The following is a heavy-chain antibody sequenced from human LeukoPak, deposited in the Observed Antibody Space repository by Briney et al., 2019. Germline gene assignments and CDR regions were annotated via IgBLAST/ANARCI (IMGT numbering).Heavy chain of an antibody. V-gene: IGHV3-7*01. CDR3: ARDSSPDSATTYYDALDM. CDR2: INGDGDGK. CDR1: GFSFRRFW. J-gene: IGHJ3*02. D-gene: IGHD1-1*01. Sequence: GGSLRLSCAGSGFSFRRFWMTWVRQAPGRGLEWVANINGDGDGKRYADSVKDRFTISRDNARSLVFLQVHSLRDEDTALYYCARDSSPDSATTYYDALDMWGQGTMVTVSS.